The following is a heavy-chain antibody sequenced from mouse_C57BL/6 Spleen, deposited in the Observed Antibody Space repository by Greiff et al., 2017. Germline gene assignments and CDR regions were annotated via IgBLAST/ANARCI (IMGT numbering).Heavy chain of an antibody. CDR1: GFTFSSYA. D-gene: IGHD1-1*02. Sequence: EVKVEESGGGLVKPGGSLKLSCAASGFTFSSYAMSWVRQTPEKRLEWVATISDGGSYTYYPDNVKGRFTISRDNAKNNLYLQMSHLKSEDTAMYYCAREVGYWGQGTSVTVSS. J-gene: IGHJ4*01. CDR2: ISDGGSYT. CDR3: AREVGY. V-gene: IGHV5-4*01.